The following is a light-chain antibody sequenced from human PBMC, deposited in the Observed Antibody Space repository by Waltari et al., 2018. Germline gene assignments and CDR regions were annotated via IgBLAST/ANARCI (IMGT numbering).Light chain of an antibody. J-gene: IGLJ3*02. Sequence: QSVLTQPPSASGAPGQRGTSTCSIGSSNLGRNTGNWYQPCPCSAPKLLIFNAGQRASGVPGRFSVSRSVTSASLAISGLQSEDEATYYCAAWDDTLKGLFGGGTTLTVL. V-gene: IGLV1-44*01. CDR2: NAG. CDR1: SSNLGRNT. CDR3: AAWDDTLKGL.